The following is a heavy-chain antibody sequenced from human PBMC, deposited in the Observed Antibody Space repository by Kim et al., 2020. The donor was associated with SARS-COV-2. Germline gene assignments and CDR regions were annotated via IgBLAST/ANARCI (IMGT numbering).Heavy chain of an antibody. CDR2: INGDGSTT. D-gene: IGHD3-3*01. Sequence: GGSLRLSCAASGFIFSNYWMYWVRQAPGKGLVWVSRINGDGSTTNYADSVKGRFTISRDNAKNTLYLQMNSLRAEDTAVYFCARIAGSQLRCYDYWGQGTLVTVSS. CDR3: ARIAGSQLRCYDY. J-gene: IGHJ4*02. V-gene: IGHV3-74*01. CDR1: GFIFSNYW.